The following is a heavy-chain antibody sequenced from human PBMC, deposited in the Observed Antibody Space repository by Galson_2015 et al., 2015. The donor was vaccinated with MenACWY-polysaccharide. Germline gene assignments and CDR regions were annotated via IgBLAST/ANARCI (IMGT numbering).Heavy chain of an antibody. CDR3: AKVGPRSSWTLGLDY. Sequence: SLRLSCAVSGFTFSDLYMDWVRQAPGKGLEWVGRSRNKARSYTTEYAAAVKDRFTVSRDNSKNTLYLQMNNLRAEDTAVYYCAKVGPRSSWTLGLDYWGQGTLVIVSS. D-gene: IGHD6-13*01. CDR1: GFTFSDLY. J-gene: IGHJ4*02. V-gene: IGHV3-72*01. CDR2: SRNKARSYTT.